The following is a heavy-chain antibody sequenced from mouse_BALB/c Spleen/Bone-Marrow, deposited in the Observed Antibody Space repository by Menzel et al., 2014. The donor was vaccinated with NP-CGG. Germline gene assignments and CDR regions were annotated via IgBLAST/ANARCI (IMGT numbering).Heavy chain of an antibody. V-gene: IGHV10S3*01. Sequence: EVQLVESGGGLVQPKGSLKLSCAASGFTFNTNAMNWVRQAPGKGLEWVARIRSKSNNYATYYADSVKDRFTVSRDDSQSMLYLQMNSLKTEDSAMYYCVGERGNYVAWFAYWGQGTLVTVSA. J-gene: IGHJ3*01. CDR1: GFTFNTNA. D-gene: IGHD2-1*01. CDR3: VGERGNYVAWFAY. CDR2: IRSKSNNYAT.